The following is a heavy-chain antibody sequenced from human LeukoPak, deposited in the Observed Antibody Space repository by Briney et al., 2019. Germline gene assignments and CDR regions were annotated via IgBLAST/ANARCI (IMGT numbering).Heavy chain of an antibody. D-gene: IGHD2-8*02. CDR1: GYKFTTSW. CDR3: ARGVDLVPPTCFDY. J-gene: IGHJ4*02. Sequence: GESLKISWKGYGYKFTTSWIAWVRQMPGKGLECMGIIYPGDSDTRYSPSFQGQVTISADKSISTAYLQWSSLKASDNAMYYCARGVDLVPPTCFDYWGQGTLVTVSS. CDR2: IYPGDSDT. V-gene: IGHV5-51*01.